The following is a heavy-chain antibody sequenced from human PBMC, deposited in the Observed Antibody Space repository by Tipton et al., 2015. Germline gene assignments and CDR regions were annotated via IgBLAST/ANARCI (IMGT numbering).Heavy chain of an antibody. J-gene: IGHJ6*02. D-gene: IGHD1-14*01. Sequence: LRLSCTVSGGSISSGGYYWSWIRQHPGKGLEWIGYIHYSGSTHYNPSLNSRVTMSVDTSKNQFSLNLRSVSAADSAVYYCARDSTGFYYGMDVWGQGTTVTVSS. CDR3: ARDSTGFYYGMDV. CDR2: IHYSGST. CDR1: GGSISSGGYY. V-gene: IGHV4-31*03.